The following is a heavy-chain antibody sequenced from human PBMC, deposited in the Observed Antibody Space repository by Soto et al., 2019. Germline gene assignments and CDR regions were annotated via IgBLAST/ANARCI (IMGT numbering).Heavy chain of an antibody. V-gene: IGHV3-74*01. CDR2: FNTDGSAT. CDR3: ARDGEGF. CDR1: GFPLSTNW. D-gene: IGHD2-21*01. J-gene: IGHJ4*02. Sequence: EVQLVESGGGLVQLGGPLGSSGPPPGFPLSTNWLHWFRRVPGRGLVWFARFNTDGSATNYVDSVKGRFTVSRDNAKNTLYLQMNSLRVEDTAVYYCARDGEGFWGQGTLVTVSS.